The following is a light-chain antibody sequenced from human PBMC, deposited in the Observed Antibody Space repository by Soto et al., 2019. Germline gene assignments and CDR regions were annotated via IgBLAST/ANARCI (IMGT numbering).Light chain of an antibody. CDR3: CSYAGNYTYV. J-gene: IGLJ1*01. CDR1: NSDIGNYNY. Sequence: QSALTQPRSVSGSPGQSVTISCTGTNSDIGNYNYVSWYQHHPGKAPKLMIYDVSKRPSGVPDRFSGSKSGNTASLTISGLQAEDEGDYYCCSYAGNYTYVFGTGTKVTVL. V-gene: IGLV2-11*01. CDR2: DVS.